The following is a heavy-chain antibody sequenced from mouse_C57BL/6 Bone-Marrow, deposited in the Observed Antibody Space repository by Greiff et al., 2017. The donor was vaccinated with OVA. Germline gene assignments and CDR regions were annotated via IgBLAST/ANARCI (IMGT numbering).Heavy chain of an antibody. D-gene: IGHD2-5*01. V-gene: IGHV5-4*03. CDR2: ISDGGSYT. CDR1: GFTFSSYA. J-gene: IGHJ3*01. Sequence: EVKLVESGGGLVKPGGSLKLSCAASGFTFSSYAMSWVRQTPEKRLEWVATISDGGSYTYYPDNVKGRFTISRDNAKNNLYLQMSHLKSEDTAMYYCARAYYSNYGYFFAYWGQGTLVTVSA. CDR3: ARAYYSNYGYFFAY.